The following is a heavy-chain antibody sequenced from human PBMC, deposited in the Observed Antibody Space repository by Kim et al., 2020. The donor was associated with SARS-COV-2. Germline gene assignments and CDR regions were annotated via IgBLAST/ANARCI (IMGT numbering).Heavy chain of an antibody. CDR3: ARIARGYGSSISCYEGNGDL. D-gene: IGHD2-2*03. CDR2: ISNSGNTI. CDR1: GFTFSDYY. V-gene: IGHV3-11*01. J-gene: IGHJ6*03. Sequence: GGSLRLSCAASGFTFSDYYMSWIRQAPGKGLEWVSYISNSGNTIYYVDSVKGRFTISRDNAKKSLYLQMNNLRAEDTAVYYRARIARGYGSSISCYEGNGDLWGKGTTVTVS.